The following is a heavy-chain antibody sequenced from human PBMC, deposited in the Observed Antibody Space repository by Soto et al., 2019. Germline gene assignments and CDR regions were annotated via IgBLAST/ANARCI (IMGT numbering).Heavy chain of an antibody. Sequence: GGSLRLSSAASGFKFDDYAMHWVRQAPGKGLEWVSGINWNSGSIGYADSVKGRFTISRDNAKTSLYLQMNSLRAEDTALYYCAKDRGSGSYAANYYYYGMDVWGQGTTVTVSS. V-gene: IGHV3-9*01. CDR3: AKDRGSGSYAANYYYYGMDV. CDR1: GFKFDDYA. J-gene: IGHJ6*02. CDR2: INWNSGSI. D-gene: IGHD3-10*01.